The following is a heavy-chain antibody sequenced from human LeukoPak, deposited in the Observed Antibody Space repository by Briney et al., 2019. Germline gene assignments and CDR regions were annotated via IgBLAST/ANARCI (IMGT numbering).Heavy chain of an antibody. V-gene: IGHV3-30-3*01. D-gene: IGHD3-22*01. CDR3: AREAYYYDSSGSLGY. Sequence: GGSLRFSCAASGFTFSSYAMHWVRQAPGKGLEWVAVISYDGSNKYYADSVKGRFTISRDNSKNTLYLQMNSLRAEDTAVYYCAREAYYYDSSGSLGYWGQGTLVTVSS. CDR2: ISYDGSNK. CDR1: GFTFSSYA. J-gene: IGHJ4*02.